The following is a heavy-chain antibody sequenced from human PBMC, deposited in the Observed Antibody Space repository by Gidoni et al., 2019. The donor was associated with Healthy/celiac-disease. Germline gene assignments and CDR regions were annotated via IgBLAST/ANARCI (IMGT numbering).Heavy chain of an antibody. Sequence: EVELLVAGGGLVQPGGSLRLSCAASGVTFSSYAMSWVRQAPGKGLEWVSANSGSGGSTYYADSVKGRFTISRDNSKNTLYLQMNSLRAEDTAVYYCAKDEERELHRRFDYWGQGTLVTVSS. CDR1: GVTFSSYA. CDR2: NSGSGGST. J-gene: IGHJ4*02. D-gene: IGHD1-26*01. CDR3: AKDEERELHRRFDY. V-gene: IGHV3-23*01.